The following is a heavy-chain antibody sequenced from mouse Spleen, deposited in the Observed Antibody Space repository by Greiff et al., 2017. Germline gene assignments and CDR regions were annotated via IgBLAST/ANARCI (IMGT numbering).Heavy chain of an antibody. CDR3: ARRRRYENFFDY. J-gene: IGHJ2*01. V-gene: IGHV5-17*01. CDR2: ISSGSSTI. CDR1: GFTFSDYG. Sequence: EVQLVESGGGLVKPGGSLKLSCAASGFTFSDYGMHWVRQAPEKGLEWVAYISSGSSTIYYADTVKGRFTIARDNAKNTLFLQMTSLRSEDTAMYYGARRRRYENFFDYWGQGTTLTVSS. D-gene: IGHD2-14*01.